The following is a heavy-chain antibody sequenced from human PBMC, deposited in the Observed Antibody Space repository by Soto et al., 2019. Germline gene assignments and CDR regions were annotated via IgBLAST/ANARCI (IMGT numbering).Heavy chain of an antibody. D-gene: IGHD5-18*01. CDR1: GFTVTSSY. Sequence: TGGSLRLSCAASGFTVTSSYMNWVRQPPGKGLEWVSIIYSSGATYYADSVKGRFTISRDKSKNTLYLQMRNLRAEDTAIYYCAREDTYDYYYAMDVWGQGTTVTVSS. CDR3: AREDTYDYYYAMDV. V-gene: IGHV3-53*01. J-gene: IGHJ6*02. CDR2: IYSSGAT.